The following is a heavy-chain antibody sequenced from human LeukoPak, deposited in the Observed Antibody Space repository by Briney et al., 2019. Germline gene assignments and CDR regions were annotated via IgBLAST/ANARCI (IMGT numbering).Heavy chain of an antibody. D-gene: IGHD6-19*01. CDR2: IKSKTDGGAT. J-gene: IGHJ3*02. Sequence: GGSLRLSCAASGFTFSSYWMSWVRQAPGKGLEWVGRIKSKTDGGATDFAAPVKGRFTISRDDSKNTLYLQMNSLKIEDTAVYYCTTEYRDSSGWYGAFDIWGQGTMVTVSS. CDR3: TTEYRDSSGWYGAFDI. V-gene: IGHV3-15*01. CDR1: GFTFSSYW.